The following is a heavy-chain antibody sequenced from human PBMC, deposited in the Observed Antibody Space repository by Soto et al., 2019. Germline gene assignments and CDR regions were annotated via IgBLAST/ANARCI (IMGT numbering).Heavy chain of an antibody. Sequence: HVELVQSGADVKKPGASVTISCKASGYTFTDYALHWVRQAPGQRLEWMGWMNAGVGNTLYSQEFQGRITITRDTSASTAYLKLNSLKSEDTAIYYCARDPGYTFGALNYWGPGTLVTVSS. V-gene: IGHV1-3*01. CDR3: ARDPGYTFGALNY. CDR2: MNAGVGNT. J-gene: IGHJ4*02. D-gene: IGHD5-18*01. CDR1: GYTFTDYA.